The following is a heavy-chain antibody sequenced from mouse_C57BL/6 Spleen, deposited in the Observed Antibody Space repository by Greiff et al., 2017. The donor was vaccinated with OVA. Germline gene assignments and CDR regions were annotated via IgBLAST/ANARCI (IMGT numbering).Heavy chain of an antibody. Sequence: ESGPGLAKPSQTLSLTCSVTGYSITNDYWNWIRKFPGNKLEYMGYISYSGSTYYNPSLKSRISITRDTSKNQYYLQLNSVTTEDTATYYCARLDYDGAWFAYWGQGTLVTVSA. V-gene: IGHV3-8*01. CDR3: ARLDYDGAWFAY. D-gene: IGHD2-4*01. J-gene: IGHJ3*01. CDR1: GYSITNDY. CDR2: ISYSGST.